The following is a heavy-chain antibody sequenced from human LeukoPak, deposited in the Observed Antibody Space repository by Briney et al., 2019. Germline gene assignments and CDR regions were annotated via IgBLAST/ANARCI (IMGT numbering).Heavy chain of an antibody. Sequence: ASVTVSCKASGYTFTSYGVSWVRQAPGQGLEWMGWISTYNADTDYAQKFQGRDTMTTETSTSTAYMELRSLTSDDTAVYYCARDPGQYYDILTGYYTPYYFGYWGQGTLVTVSS. CDR3: ARDPGQYYDILTGYYTPYYFGY. D-gene: IGHD3-9*01. CDR1: GYTFTSYG. CDR2: ISTYNADT. J-gene: IGHJ4*02. V-gene: IGHV1-18*01.